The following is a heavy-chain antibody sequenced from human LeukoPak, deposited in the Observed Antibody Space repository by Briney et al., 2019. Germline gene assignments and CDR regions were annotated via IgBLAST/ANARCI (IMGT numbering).Heavy chain of an antibody. Sequence: PGGSLRLSCAASGFTFSSYAMHWVRQAPGKGLEWVAVISYDGSNKYYADSVKGRFTISRDNSKNTLYLQMNSLRAEDTAVYYCARGKIYGIRGGWFDPWGQGTLVTVSS. V-gene: IGHV3-30-3*01. CDR2: ISYDGSNK. J-gene: IGHJ5*02. CDR3: ARGKIYGIRGGWFDP. CDR1: GFTFSSYA. D-gene: IGHD4-17*01.